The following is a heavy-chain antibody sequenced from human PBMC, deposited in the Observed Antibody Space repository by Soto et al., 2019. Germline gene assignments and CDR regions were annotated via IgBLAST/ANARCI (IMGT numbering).Heavy chain of an antibody. CDR3: ARGRYGDY. V-gene: IGHV1-18*01. CDR2: ISAHNGNT. CDR1: GYAFTTYG. Sequence: QVHLVQSGAEVKKPGASVKVSCKGSGYAFTTYGITWVRQAPGQGLEWMGWISAHNGNTNYAQKLQGRVXXTRDTSTSTAYMELRSLRSDDTAVYYCARGRYGDYWGQGALVTVSS. J-gene: IGHJ4*02. D-gene: IGHD1-1*01.